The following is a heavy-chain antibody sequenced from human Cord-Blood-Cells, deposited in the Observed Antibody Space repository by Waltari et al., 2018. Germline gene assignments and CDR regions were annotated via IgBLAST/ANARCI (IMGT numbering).Heavy chain of an antibody. CDR3: ARRRTIFDL. CDR2: INHSGST. Sequence: QVQLQQWGAGLLKPSETLSLTCAVYGGSFSGYYWSWIRQPPGKGLEWIGEINHSGSTNYNPSLKSRVTISVDTSKNQFSLKLSSVTAVDAAVYYCARRRTIFDLWGRGTLVTVSS. CDR1: GGSFSGYY. V-gene: IGHV4-34*01. J-gene: IGHJ2*01.